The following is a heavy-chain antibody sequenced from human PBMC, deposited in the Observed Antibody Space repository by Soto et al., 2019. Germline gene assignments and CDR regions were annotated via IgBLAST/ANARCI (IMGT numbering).Heavy chain of an antibody. Sequence: SATLSLTCTVSGGSVNSDNFYCRWIRQPPGRWLELIGYIYYTGSTNYNPSLKSRVTISIDTSRNQFSLKLSSVSAAETAVYYCAREFSNSPEAFDSWGQGSLVTVS. CDR2: IYYTGST. CDR1: GGSVNSDNFY. V-gene: IGHV4-61*01. D-gene: IGHD6-6*01. CDR3: AREFSNSPEAFDS. J-gene: IGHJ4*02.